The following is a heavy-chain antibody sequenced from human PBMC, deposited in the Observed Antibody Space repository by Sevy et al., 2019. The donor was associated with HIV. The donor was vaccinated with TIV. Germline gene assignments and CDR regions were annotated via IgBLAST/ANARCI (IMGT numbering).Heavy chain of an antibody. CDR3: ARDGYCSNTNCYSWFDP. V-gene: IGHV3-30-3*01. CDR1: GFTFSSYA. J-gene: IGHJ5*02. D-gene: IGHD2-2*03. Sequence: GSLRLSCAASGFTFSSYAMHWVRQAPGKGLEWVAVISYDGSNKYYADSVKGRFTISRDNSKNTLYLQMNSLRAEDTAVYYCARDGYCSNTNCYSWFDPWGQGTLVTVSS. CDR2: ISYDGSNK.